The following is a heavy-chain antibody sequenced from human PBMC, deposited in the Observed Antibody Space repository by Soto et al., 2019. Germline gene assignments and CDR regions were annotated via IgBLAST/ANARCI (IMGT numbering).Heavy chain of an antibody. D-gene: IGHD3-3*01. CDR1: GYSFTSYW. V-gene: IGHV5-10-1*01. Sequence: GESLKISCKVSGYSFTSYWLSWVRQMPGKGLEWMGRIDPSGSYTNYSPSFQGHVTISVDKSIRTAYLQWSSLQASDSAIYYCAIGATTFGVAHAFDVWGQGTVVNV. J-gene: IGHJ3*01. CDR3: AIGATTFGVAHAFDV. CDR2: IDPSGSYT.